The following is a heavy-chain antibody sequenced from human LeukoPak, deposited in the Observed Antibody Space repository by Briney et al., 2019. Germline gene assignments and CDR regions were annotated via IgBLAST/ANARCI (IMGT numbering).Heavy chain of an antibody. CDR1: GFTFSIYW. V-gene: IGHV3-74*01. J-gene: IGHJ6*02. CDR2: INSDGSST. D-gene: IGHD5-18*01. Sequence: GGSLRLSCAASGFTFSIYWMHWVRQGPGKGLVWVSHINSDGSSTTYADSVKRRFTISRDNAKNTLYLEMNSLRAEDTAVYYCARDRGYSPDVWGQGTTVTVSS. CDR3: ARDRGYSPDV.